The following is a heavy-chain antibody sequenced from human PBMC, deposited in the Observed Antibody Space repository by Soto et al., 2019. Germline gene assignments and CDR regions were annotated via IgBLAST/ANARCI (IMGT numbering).Heavy chain of an antibody. CDR1: GYTFTGYY. J-gene: IGHJ4*02. CDR3: ARGGAGSSLAGTKHGDY. V-gene: IGHV1-2*04. Sequence: GASVKVSCKASGYTFTGYYMHWVRQAPGQGLEWMGWINPNSGGTNYAQKFQGWVTMTRDTSISTAYMELSRLRSDDTAVYYCARGGAGSSLAGTKHGDYWGQGTLVTVSS. D-gene: IGHD6-6*01. CDR2: INPNSGGT.